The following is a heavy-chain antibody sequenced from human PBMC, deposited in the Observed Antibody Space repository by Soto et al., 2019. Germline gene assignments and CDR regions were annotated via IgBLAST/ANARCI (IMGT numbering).Heavy chain of an antibody. CDR1: GFTFSSYE. J-gene: IGHJ6*02. Sequence: GGSLRLSCAASGFTFSSYEMNWVRQAPGKGLEWVSYISSSGSTIYYVDSVKGRFTISRDNAKDSLYLQMNSLRAEDTAVYYCARSPLAVIGTTFLDYGMDVWGQGTTVTVSS. CDR2: ISSSGSTI. V-gene: IGHV3-48*03. D-gene: IGHD1-7*01. CDR3: ARSPLAVIGTTFLDYGMDV.